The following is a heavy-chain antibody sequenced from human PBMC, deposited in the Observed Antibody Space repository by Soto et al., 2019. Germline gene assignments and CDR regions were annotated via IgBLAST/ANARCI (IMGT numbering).Heavy chain of an antibody. Sequence: KGLEWVSYISSSSSTIYYADPVKGRFTISRDNAKNSLYLQMNSLRDEDTAVYYCARDLFRVRPGGDGFDIWGQRILVSGYS. J-gene: IGHJ3*02. CDR2: ISSSSSTI. V-gene: IGHV3-48*02. CDR3: ARDLFRVRPGGDGFDI. D-gene: IGHD3-10*01.